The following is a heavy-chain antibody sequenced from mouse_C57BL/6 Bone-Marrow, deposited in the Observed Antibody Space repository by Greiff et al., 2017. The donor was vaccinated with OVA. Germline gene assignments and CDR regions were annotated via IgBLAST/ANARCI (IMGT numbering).Heavy chain of an antibody. CDR1: GFSLTSYG. CDR3: ARHYYSNYEFAY. D-gene: IGHD2-5*01. CDR2: IWSGGST. Sequence: QVQLKESGPGLVQPSQSLSLTCTVSGFSLTSYGVHWVRRSPVKGLELLGVIWSGGSTDYTAAFISRLSISKDNSKSQVFFKMNSLQADDTAIYYCARHYYSNYEFAYWGQGTLVTVSA. V-gene: IGHV2-2*01. J-gene: IGHJ3*01.